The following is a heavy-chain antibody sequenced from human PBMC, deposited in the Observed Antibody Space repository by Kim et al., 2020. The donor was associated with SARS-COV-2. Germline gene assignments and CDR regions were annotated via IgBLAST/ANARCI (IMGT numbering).Heavy chain of an antibody. D-gene: IGHD6-6*01. CDR3: ARDPGHSSSSGDY. J-gene: IGHJ4*02. V-gene: IGHV1-69*05. CDR1: GGTFSSNA. Sequence: SVKVSCKASGGTFSSNAFNWVRQAPGQGLEWIGGFIPLFGTANYAQRFQGRVTVTTDESTSTAYMELNSLRSEDTAVYYCARDPGHSSSSGDYWGQGTL. CDR2: FIPLFGTA.